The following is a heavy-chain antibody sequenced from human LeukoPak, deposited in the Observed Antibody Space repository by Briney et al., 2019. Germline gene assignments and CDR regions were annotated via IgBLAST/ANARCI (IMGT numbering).Heavy chain of an antibody. J-gene: IGHJ4*02. V-gene: IGHV3-21*01. CDR1: GFTFSSYS. D-gene: IGHD6-13*01. Sequence: GGSLRLSCAASGFTFSSYSMNWVRQAPRKGLEWVSSISSSSSYIYYADSVKGRFTISRDNAKNSLYLQMNSLRAEDTAVYYCARDGAAADLFDYWGQGTLVTVSS. CDR3: ARDGAAADLFDY. CDR2: ISSSSSYI.